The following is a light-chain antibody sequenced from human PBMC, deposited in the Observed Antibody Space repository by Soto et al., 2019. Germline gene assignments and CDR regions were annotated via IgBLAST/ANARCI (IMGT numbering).Light chain of an antibody. V-gene: IGKV1-27*01. Sequence: DIQMTQSPSSLSASVGDRVTITCRASQGISNYLAWYQQKPGKVPKLLIYAASTFQSGVPSRFSGSGSGTDFTLTISSLQPEDVATYYCQKCGIAPFSFGGGTKVELK. CDR1: QGISNY. CDR2: AAS. J-gene: IGKJ4*01. CDR3: QKCGIAPFS.